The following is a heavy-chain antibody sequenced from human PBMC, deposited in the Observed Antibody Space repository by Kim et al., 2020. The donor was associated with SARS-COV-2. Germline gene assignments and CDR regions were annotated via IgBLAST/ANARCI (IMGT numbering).Heavy chain of an antibody. CDR2: INPSGGST. Sequence: ASVKVSCKASGYTFTSYYMHWVRQAPGQGLEWMGIINPSGGSTSYAQKFQGRVTMTRDTSTSTVYMELSSLRSEDTAVYYCAEDLATTDGYRDYYYGMDVWGQGTTVTVSS. V-gene: IGHV1-46*01. CDR3: AEDLATTDGYRDYYYGMDV. CDR1: GYTFTSYY. J-gene: IGHJ6*02. D-gene: IGHD5-12*01.